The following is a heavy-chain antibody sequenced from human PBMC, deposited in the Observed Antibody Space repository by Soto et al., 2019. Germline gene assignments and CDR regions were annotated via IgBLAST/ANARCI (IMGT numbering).Heavy chain of an antibody. V-gene: IGHV4-34*01. D-gene: IGHD5-18*01. CDR3: ARGRGYSYGYYYYYYGMDV. CDR2: INHSGST. CDR1: GGSFSGYY. J-gene: IGHJ6*02. Sequence: PSETLSLTXAVYGGSFSGYYWSWIRQPPGKGLEWIGEINHSGSTNYNPSLKSRVTISVDTSKNQFSLKLSSVTAADAAVYYCARGRGYSYGYYYYYYGMDVWGQGTTVTVSS.